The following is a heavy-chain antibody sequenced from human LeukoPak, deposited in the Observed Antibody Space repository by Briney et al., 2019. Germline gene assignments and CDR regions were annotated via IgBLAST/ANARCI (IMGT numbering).Heavy chain of an antibody. CDR2: IYYSGST. CDR1: GGSISSYY. V-gene: IGHV4-59*01. Sequence: KSSETLSLTCTVSGGSISSYYWSWIRRSPGKGLEWIGYIYYSGSTNYNPSLKSRVTISVDTSKNQFSLKLSSVTAADTAVYYCALYLDGATEYYFDYWGQGTLVTVSS. D-gene: IGHD3-9*01. CDR3: ALYLDGATEYYFDY. J-gene: IGHJ4*02.